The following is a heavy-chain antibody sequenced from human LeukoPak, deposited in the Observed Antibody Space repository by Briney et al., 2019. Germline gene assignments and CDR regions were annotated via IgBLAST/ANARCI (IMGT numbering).Heavy chain of an antibody. V-gene: IGHV3-23*01. D-gene: IGHD5-24*01. CDR2: ISTRGT. J-gene: IGHJ4*02. Sequence: PGGSLRLSCAASGFTFSDYAMSWVRQAPGKGLEWASVISTRGTFYADSVKGRFTISRDNSKNTLYLQMDSLRVEDTAMYYCAKRDGYHFDYWGQGTLVTVSS. CDR1: GFTFSDYA. CDR3: AKRDGYHFDY.